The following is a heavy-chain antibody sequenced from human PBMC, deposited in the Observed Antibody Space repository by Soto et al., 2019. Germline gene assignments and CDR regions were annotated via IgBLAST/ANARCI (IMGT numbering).Heavy chain of an antibody. Sequence: SETLSLTCTVSGGSISSHYWSWIRRPPGKGLEWIAYIYYTGSTYYNPSLKSRVTISVDTSKNQFSLRLSSVTAADTAVYYCARGGTYSSSDRLHYYGMDVWGQGTPVTVSS. D-gene: IGHD6-19*01. CDR1: GGSISSHY. CDR3: ARGGTYSSSDRLHYYGMDV. V-gene: IGHV4-59*11. CDR2: IYYTGST. J-gene: IGHJ6*02.